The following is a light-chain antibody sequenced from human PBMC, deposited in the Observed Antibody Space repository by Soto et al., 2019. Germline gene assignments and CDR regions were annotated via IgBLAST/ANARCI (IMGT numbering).Light chain of an antibody. CDR1: SSNVGSHF. CDR2: RDA. J-gene: IGLJ3*02. CDR3: AVWDDSLTGWV. Sequence: QSALTQPPSASGTPGQSLTMSCSGSSSNVGSHFVYWYQHLPGTAPKLLIYRDAQRPSGVPARFFGSKSGTSASLAISGLRSEDEADYYCAVWDDSLTGWVFGGGTKVTVL. V-gene: IGLV1-47*01.